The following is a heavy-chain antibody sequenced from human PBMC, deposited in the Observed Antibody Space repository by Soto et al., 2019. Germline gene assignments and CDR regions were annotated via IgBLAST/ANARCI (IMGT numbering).Heavy chain of an antibody. J-gene: IGHJ4*02. V-gene: IGHV4-34*01. D-gene: IGHD3-22*01. CDR2: INHSGIA. Sequence: SETLSLTCGVYGGSFNGYYWTWIRQPPGKGLEWIGEINHSGIANYNPSLKRRVTISVDTSKNQFSLEWRSVTAADTAVYYCARGNDYYYDSSGSYDYWGQGALVTVSS. CDR3: ARGNDYYYDSSGSYDY. CDR1: GGSFNGYY.